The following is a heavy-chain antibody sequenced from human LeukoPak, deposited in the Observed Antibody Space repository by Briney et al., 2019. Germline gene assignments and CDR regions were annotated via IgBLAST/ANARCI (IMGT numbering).Heavy chain of an antibody. D-gene: IGHD5-12*01. CDR2: ISGSGGST. CDR3: AKGAARGYSGYDPYFDY. Sequence: GGSLRLSCAASGFTFSSYAMSWVRQAPGKGLEWVSAISGSGGSTYYADSVKGRFTISRDNSKNTLYLQMNSLRAEDTAVYYCAKGAARGYSGYDPYFDYWGREPWSPSPQ. CDR1: GFTFSSYA. J-gene: IGHJ4*02. V-gene: IGHV3-23*01.